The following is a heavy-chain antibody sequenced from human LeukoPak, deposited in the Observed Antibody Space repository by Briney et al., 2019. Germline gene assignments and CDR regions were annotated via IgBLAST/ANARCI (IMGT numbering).Heavy chain of an antibody. V-gene: IGHV3-23*01. Sequence: PGGSLRLSCAASGFTFRSYEMNWVRQAPGKGLEWVSVISGGGSTYYADSVKGRFTISRDNSKNTMYLQMNSLRGEDTAVYYCAKDSKNWARDFHYWGQGTLVTVSS. CDR3: AKDSKNWARDFHY. J-gene: IGHJ4*02. CDR2: ISGGGST. D-gene: IGHD3-16*01. CDR1: GFTFRSYE.